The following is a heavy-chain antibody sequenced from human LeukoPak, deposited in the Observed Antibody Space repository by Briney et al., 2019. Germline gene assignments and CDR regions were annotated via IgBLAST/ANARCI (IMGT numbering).Heavy chain of an antibody. CDR1: GGSISSYY. CDR3: ARRWGYYYDSSGYLDY. V-gene: IGHV4-59*08. J-gene: IGHJ4*02. CDR2: IYYSGST. D-gene: IGHD3-22*01. Sequence: SEPLSLTCTVSGGSISSYYGSWLRQPPGKGLEWIGYIYYSGSTNYNPSLESRVTISVDTSKYQFSLKLSSVTAADTAVYYCARRWGYYYDSSGYLDYWGQGTLVTVSS.